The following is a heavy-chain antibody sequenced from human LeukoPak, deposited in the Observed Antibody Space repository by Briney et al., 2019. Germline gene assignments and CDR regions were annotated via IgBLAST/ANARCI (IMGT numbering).Heavy chain of an antibody. D-gene: IGHD6-13*01. CDR1: GFTFSSYS. V-gene: IGHV3-21*01. Sequence: GGSLRLSCAASGFTFSSYSMNWVRQAPGKGLEWVSSISGSSSYIYYADSVKGRFTISRDNAKNSLYLQMNSLRAEDTAVYYCARDHSSSWDGGAFDIWGQGTMVTVSS. CDR2: ISGSSSYI. J-gene: IGHJ3*02. CDR3: ARDHSSSWDGGAFDI.